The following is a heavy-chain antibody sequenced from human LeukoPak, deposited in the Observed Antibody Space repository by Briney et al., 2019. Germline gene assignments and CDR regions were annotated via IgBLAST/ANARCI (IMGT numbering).Heavy chain of an antibody. J-gene: IGHJ3*02. Sequence: GGSLRLSCAASGFTFSSYWMQWVRQAPGKGLVWVSGINTDASGTSYADSVKGRFTISRDNAKNSLYLQMNSLRAEDTAVYYCARDRNLDAFDIWGQGTMVTVSS. CDR3: ARDRNLDAFDI. CDR1: GFTFSSYW. V-gene: IGHV3-74*01. CDR2: INTDASGT.